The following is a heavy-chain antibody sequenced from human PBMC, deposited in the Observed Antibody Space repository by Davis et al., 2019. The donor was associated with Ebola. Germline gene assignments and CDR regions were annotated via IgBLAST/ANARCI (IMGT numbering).Heavy chain of an antibody. CDR3: AREACSGGSCYVDY. D-gene: IGHD2-15*01. V-gene: IGHV4-4*07. Sequence: PSETLSLTCTVSGGSISSYYWSWIRQPAGKGLEWIGRIYTSGSTNYNPSLKSRVTMSVDTSKNQFSLKLSSVTAADTAVYYCAREACSGGSCYVDYWGQGTLVTVSS. CDR1: GGSISSYY. CDR2: IYTSGST. J-gene: IGHJ4*02.